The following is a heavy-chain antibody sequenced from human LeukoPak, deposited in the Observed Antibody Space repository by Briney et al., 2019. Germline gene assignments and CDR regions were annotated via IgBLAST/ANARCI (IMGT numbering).Heavy chain of an antibody. Sequence: KTSETLSLTCAASGGSISSSNWWSWVRQPPGKGLEWIGEVHHSGGTNYNPSLKSRVTISADRSNNRFSLSLNSVTAADTAVFYCARGEEYGSGTVHFDYWGQGILVTVSS. D-gene: IGHD3-10*01. V-gene: IGHV4-4*02. J-gene: IGHJ4*02. CDR3: ARGEEYGSGTVHFDY. CDR2: VHHSGGT. CDR1: GGSISSSNW.